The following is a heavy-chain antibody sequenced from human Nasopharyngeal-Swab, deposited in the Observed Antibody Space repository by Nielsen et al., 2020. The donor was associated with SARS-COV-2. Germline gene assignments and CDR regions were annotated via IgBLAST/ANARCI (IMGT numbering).Heavy chain of an antibody. V-gene: IGHV3-23*01. CDR2: ISGSGGST. Sequence: GESLKISCAASGFTFSSYAMSWVRQAPGKGLEWVSAISGSGGSTYYADSAKGRFTISRDNSKNTLYLQMNGLRGEDTAVYYCARGDSFWGQGTTVTVSS. CDR3: ARGDSF. D-gene: IGHD2-21*01. J-gene: IGHJ6*01. CDR1: GFTFSSYA.